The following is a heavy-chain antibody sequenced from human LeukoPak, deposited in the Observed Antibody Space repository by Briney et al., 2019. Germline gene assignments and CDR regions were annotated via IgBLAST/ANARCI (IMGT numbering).Heavy chain of an antibody. V-gene: IGHV3-74*01. D-gene: IGHD5-24*01. J-gene: IGHJ4*02. Sequence: PGGSLRLSCAASGFSFTTYGMHWVRQAPGKGLVWVSRIMSDGRSTYADSVKGRFTISRDTAKNTLYLQMNSLRAEDTAVYYCARESQFIGPLYWGQGTLVTVSS. CDR2: IMSDGRST. CDR3: ARESQFIGPLY. CDR1: GFSFTTYG.